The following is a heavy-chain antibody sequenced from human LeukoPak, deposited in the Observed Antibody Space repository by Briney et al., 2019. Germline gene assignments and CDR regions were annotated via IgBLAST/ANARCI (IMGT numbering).Heavy chain of an antibody. CDR1: GYTFTSYG. D-gene: IGHD2-2*01. V-gene: IGHV1-18*01. J-gene: IGHJ3*02. Sequence: ASVKVSCKASGYTFTSYGLSWVRQVPGQGLEWLGWISGHNGDTNYAQKLQGRLTVTTDTPTSTAYMELGSLRSDDTAMYYCARIAYCSSTGCSDAFDMWGQGTMVTVSS. CDR3: ARIAYCSSTGCSDAFDM. CDR2: ISGHNGDT.